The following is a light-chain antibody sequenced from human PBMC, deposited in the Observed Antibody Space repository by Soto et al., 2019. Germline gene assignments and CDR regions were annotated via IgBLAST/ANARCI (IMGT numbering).Light chain of an antibody. V-gene: IGKV3-15*01. CDR1: QSVNNN. Sequence: EIVLTQSPGTLSLSPGERATLSCMASQSVNNNYLAWHQQKPGQAPRLLIFGASTRATGVPARFSGSGSGADFTLTNSNLQSEDFAVYYCQQYTNWPPITFGQGTRLEIK. CDR2: GAS. CDR3: QQYTNWPPIT. J-gene: IGKJ5*01.